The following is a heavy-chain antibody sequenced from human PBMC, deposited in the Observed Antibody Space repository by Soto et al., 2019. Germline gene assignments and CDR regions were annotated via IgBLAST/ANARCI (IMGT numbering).Heavy chain of an antibody. CDR3: ARLRASSWYLGGDLDS. CDR2: IVIGSDYT. Sequence: QVQLVESGGGLVKPGGSLRLSCTASGFTFSDYYMSWIRQAPGKGLEWVSYIVIGSDYTNYADSVKGRFTISRDNAKNSLYLEMNSLRAEDTAVYYCARLRASSWYLGGDLDSWGQGTLVTVSS. V-gene: IGHV3-11*06. D-gene: IGHD6-13*01. CDR1: GFTFSDYY. J-gene: IGHJ4*02.